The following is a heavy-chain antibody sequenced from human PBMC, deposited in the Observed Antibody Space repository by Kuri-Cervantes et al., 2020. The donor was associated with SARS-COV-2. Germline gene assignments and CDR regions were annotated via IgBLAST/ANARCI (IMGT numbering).Heavy chain of an antibody. D-gene: IGHD3-3*01. Sequence: ESLKISCTVSGGSISSSSYYWGWIRQPPGKGLEWIGSIYYSGSTYYNPSLKSRVTISLDKSKNQFSLTLTSVTAADTAVYYCARGGFLESNNPYYYGMDVWGQGTTVTVSS. CDR3: ARGGFLESNNPYYYGMDV. J-gene: IGHJ6*01. CDR2: IYYSGST. CDR1: GGSISSSSYY. V-gene: IGHV4-39*07.